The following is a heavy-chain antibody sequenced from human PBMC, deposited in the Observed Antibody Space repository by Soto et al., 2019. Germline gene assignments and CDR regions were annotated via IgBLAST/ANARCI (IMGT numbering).Heavy chain of an antibody. Sequence: GGSLRLSCVASGFSFSKYSINWVRLAPVKGLEWLSYISNNSSVKYYSDSVRGRFTISRDNAKNSLYLQMKTLRAEDTGVYYCARVRLEYSNKPYFFDNWGRGTQVTVSS. V-gene: IGHV3-48*01. D-gene: IGHD4-4*01. CDR2: ISNNSSVK. CDR1: GFSFSKYS. CDR3: ARVRLEYSNKPYFFDN. J-gene: IGHJ4*02.